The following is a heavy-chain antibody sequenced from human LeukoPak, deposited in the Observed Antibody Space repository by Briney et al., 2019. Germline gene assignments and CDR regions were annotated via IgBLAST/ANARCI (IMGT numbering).Heavy chain of an antibody. J-gene: IGHJ5*02. D-gene: IGHD3-3*01. CDR1: GFTFSNYV. V-gene: IGHV3-23*01. CDR2: ISGSGGNT. CDR3: AKLKYYDFWSGQGWFDP. Sequence: SGGSLRLSCAASGFTFSNYVMSWVRQAPGKGLEWVSAISGSGGNTYYADSVKGRFTISRDNSKNTLYLQMNSLRAEDTAVYYCAKLKYYDFWSGQGWFDPWGQGTLVTVSS.